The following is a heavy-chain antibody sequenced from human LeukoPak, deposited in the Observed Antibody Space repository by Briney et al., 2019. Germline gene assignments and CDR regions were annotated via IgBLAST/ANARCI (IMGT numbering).Heavy chain of an antibody. CDR2: ISYDGSNK. CDR1: GFTFSSYA. J-gene: IGHJ4*02. CDR3: AREGNYDYVWGSYRQAWYFDY. Sequence: GGSLRLSCAASGFTFSSYAMHWVRQAPGKGLEWVAVISYDGSNKYYADSVKGRFTISRDNSKTTLYLQMNSLRAEDTAVYYCAREGNYDYVWGSYRQAWYFDYWGQGTLVPVSS. D-gene: IGHD3-16*02. V-gene: IGHV3-30-3*01.